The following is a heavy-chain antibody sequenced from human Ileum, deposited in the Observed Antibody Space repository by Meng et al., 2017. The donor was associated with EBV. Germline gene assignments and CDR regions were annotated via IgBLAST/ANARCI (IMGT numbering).Heavy chain of an antibody. CDR2: IYNSGST. V-gene: IGHV4-30-4*01. Sequence: QVHLQEPGPGLLKPSQTLSLTCTVSGGSISSSNYYWSWIRQPPGRGLEWSGHIYNSGSTYYNPSLKSRITISVDTSKNQFSLKLSSVTAADTAVYYCARGQKGYFDLWGRGTLVTVSS. CDR3: ARGQKGYFDL. J-gene: IGHJ2*01. CDR1: GGSISSSNYY.